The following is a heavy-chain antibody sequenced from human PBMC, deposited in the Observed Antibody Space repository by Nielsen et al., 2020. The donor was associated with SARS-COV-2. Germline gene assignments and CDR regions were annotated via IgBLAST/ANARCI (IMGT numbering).Heavy chain of an antibody. J-gene: IGHJ5*02. CDR3: ARGGRQVGFDP. V-gene: IGHV1-18*01. CDR1: GGTFSSYA. Sequence: ASVKVSCKASGGTFSSYAISWVRQAPGQGLEWMGGISAYNGNTNYAQKLQGRVTMTTDTSTSTAYMELRSLRSDDTAVYYCARGGRQVGFDPWGQGTLVTVSS. CDR2: ISAYNGNT.